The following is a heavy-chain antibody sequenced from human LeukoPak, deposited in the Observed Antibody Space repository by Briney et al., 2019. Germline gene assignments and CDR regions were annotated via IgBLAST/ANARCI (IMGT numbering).Heavy chain of an antibody. CDR3: ARQRDYYDSSGQSDFDS. V-gene: IGHV4-39*01. Sequence: SETLSLTCSVSGGSIRSSGYFWGWIRQPPGKALEWIGSIYYGGTTCYNPSLKSRVTISVDTSKEQFSLKLSSVTAADTAFYYCARQRDYYDSSGQSDFDSWGQGALVTVSS. J-gene: IGHJ4*02. CDR1: GGSIRSSGYF. D-gene: IGHD3-22*01. CDR2: IYYGGTT.